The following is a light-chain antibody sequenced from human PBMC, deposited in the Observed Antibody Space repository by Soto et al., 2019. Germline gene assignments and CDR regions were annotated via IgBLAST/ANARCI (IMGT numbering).Light chain of an antibody. Sequence: EIVLTQSPGTLSLSPGERATLSCRASQSLNSNYLAWYQQKPGQAPRLLIYGASSRATGIPDRFSGSGSGTDFTLTISRLEPEDFVVYYCQRYGGSPGTFGQGTKVDIK. CDR1: QSLNSNY. CDR2: GAS. J-gene: IGKJ1*01. CDR3: QRYGGSPGT. V-gene: IGKV3-20*01.